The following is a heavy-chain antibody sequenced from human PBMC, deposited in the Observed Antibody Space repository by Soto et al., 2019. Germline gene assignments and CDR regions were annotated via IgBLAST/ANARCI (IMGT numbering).Heavy chain of an antibody. J-gene: IGHJ6*03. D-gene: IGHD3-10*01. CDR1: GFTFDDYA. CDR2: IAWNSGRE. CDR3: AKDRNRLFCFGDYLHMDV. Sequence: EVQLVESGGGLVQPGRSLRLSCAASGFTFDDYAMHWVRQVPGKGLEWVSGIAWNSGREGYADSVKGRFTISRDNARNFLYLQMNSRRAEDTALYYCAKDRNRLFCFGDYLHMDVWGKGTTVTVSS. V-gene: IGHV3-9*01.